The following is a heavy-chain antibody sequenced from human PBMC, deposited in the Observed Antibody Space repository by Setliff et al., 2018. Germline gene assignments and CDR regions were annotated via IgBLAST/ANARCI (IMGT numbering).Heavy chain of an antibody. CDR2: SNHSGNT. D-gene: IGHD3-22*01. Sequence: SETLSLTCSVYGESFSNNYWSWIRQTPGKGLEWIGESNHSGNTTNHPSLKSKGEDETTNFAASVKGRFSLSRDDSRNMIYLQMSSLKIEDTAFYYCTTGPRDSRNYMTWLDSWGPGTLVTVSS. CDR1: GESFSNNY. V-gene: IGHV4-34*04. J-gene: IGHJ5*01. CDR3: QMSSLKIEDTAFYYCTTGPRDSRNYMTWLDS.